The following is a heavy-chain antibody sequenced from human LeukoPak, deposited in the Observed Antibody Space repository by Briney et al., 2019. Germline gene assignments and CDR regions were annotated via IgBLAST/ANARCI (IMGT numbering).Heavy chain of an antibody. J-gene: IGHJ4*02. D-gene: IGHD6-19*01. Sequence: PGGSLRLSCSASGFTFNTYGMHWVRQAPGKGLEWVTFIRYDGSEKYYADSVRGRFTISRDNSKNTVYLQMNSLRAEDTAVYYCAKAYSSGWSNAIDYWGQGTLVTVSS. CDR3: AKAYSSGWSNAIDY. CDR1: GFTFNTYG. CDR2: IRYDGSEK. V-gene: IGHV3-30*02.